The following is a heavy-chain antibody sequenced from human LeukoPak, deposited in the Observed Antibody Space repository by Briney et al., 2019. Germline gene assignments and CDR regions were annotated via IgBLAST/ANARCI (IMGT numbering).Heavy chain of an antibody. CDR1: GYSFTSYW. V-gene: IGHV5-51*01. J-gene: IGHJ4*02. CDR3: ARHIDHYYDSSGYYWFGY. D-gene: IGHD3-22*01. Sequence: GESLKISCKGSGYSFTSYWIGWVRQMPGKGLEWMGIIYPGDSDTRYSPSFQGQVTISADKSISTAYLQWSSLKASDTAMYYCARHIDHYYDSSGYYWFGYWGQGTLVTVSS. CDR2: IYPGDSDT.